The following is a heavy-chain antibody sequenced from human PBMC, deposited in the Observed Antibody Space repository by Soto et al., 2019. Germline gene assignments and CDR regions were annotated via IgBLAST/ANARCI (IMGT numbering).Heavy chain of an antibody. J-gene: IGHJ4*02. CDR1: GYTFTSYG. V-gene: IGHV1-18*04. D-gene: IGHD3-22*01. Sequence: ASVKVSCKASGYTFTSYGISWVRQAPGQGLEWMGWISAYNGNTNYAQKLQGRVTMTTDTSTSTAYMELRSLRSDDTAVYYCARVPSSWLYYYDSSGYALDYWGQGTLVTVS. CDR2: ISAYNGNT. CDR3: ARVPSSWLYYYDSSGYALDY.